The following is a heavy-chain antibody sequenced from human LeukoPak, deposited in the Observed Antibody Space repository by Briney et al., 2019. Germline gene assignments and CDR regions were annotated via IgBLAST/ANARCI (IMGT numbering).Heavy chain of an antibody. D-gene: IGHD6-19*01. CDR1: GGSISSYY. CDR2: LFHSGNT. CDR3: ARVVSGWYVS. V-gene: IGHV4-59*01. Sequence: SETLSLACTVSGGSISSYYWSWIRQPPGKGLEWIGCLFHSGNTNYNPSLRSRVSISLDTSKSQFSLKLSSVTAADTAVYYCARVVSGWYVSWGQGTLVTVSS. J-gene: IGHJ4*02.